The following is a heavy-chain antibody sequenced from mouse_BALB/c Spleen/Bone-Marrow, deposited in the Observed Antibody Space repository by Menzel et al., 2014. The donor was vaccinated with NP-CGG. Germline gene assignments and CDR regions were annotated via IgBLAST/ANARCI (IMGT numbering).Heavy chain of an antibody. CDR2: IRSGGST. J-gene: IGHJ3*01. D-gene: IGHD2-4*01. Sequence: DVQLQESGGGLVKPGGSLKLSCAASGFTFSSYAMSGVRQTPEKRLEWVASIRSGGSTYYPDSVKGRFTISRDNARNILYLQMSSLRSEDTAMYYCARGGGYDYGSWFAYWGQGTLVTVSA. CDR3: ARGGGYDYGSWFAY. CDR1: GFTFSSYA. V-gene: IGHV5-6-5*01.